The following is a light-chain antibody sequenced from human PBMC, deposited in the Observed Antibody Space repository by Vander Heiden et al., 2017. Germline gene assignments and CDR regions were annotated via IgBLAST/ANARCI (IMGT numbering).Light chain of an antibody. J-gene: IGLJ2*01. CDR1: SSDVRNYNL. V-gene: IGLV2-23*02. CDR3: CSRSAGSTTLV. Sequence: QSALTQPASVSGSPGQSITITCTGTSSDVRNYNLVSWYQQYPDKAPKLMIYEVTERPSGVSNRFSGSKSGNTASLTISGLQAEDEADYYCCSRSAGSTTLVFGGGTKLTVL. CDR2: EVT.